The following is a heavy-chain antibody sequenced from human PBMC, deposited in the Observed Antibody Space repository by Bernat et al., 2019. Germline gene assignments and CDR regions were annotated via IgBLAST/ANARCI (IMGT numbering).Heavy chain of an antibody. CDR1: GHTFTGYA. Sequence: QVQLVQSGAEVKKPGASVRASCKASGHTFTGYAIHWVHQAPGQSLEWMGWIDGGNGGTSYSQKFQGRVTFSRDTSANTVYMDLSSLSSEDTAVYYCTRSKDSGSYYSAQHAKFDCWGQGTLVTVSS. J-gene: IGHJ4*02. CDR2: IDGGNGGT. CDR3: TRSKDSGSYYSAQHAKFDC. D-gene: IGHD1-26*01. V-gene: IGHV1-3*01.